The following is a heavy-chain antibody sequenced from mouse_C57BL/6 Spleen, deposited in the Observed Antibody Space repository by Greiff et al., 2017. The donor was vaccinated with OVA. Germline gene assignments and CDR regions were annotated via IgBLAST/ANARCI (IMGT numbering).Heavy chain of an antibody. V-gene: IGHV1-59*01. CDR2: IDPSDSYT. D-gene: IGHD2-14*01. CDR3: ARGVRSDYFDY. J-gene: IGHJ2*01. CDR1: GYTFTSYW. Sequence: QVHVKQPGAELVRPGTSVKLSCKASGYTFTSYWMHWVKQRPGQGLEWIGVIDPSDSYTNYNQKFKGKATLTVDTSSSTAYMQLSSLTSEDSAVYYCARGVRSDYFDYWGQGTTLTVSS.